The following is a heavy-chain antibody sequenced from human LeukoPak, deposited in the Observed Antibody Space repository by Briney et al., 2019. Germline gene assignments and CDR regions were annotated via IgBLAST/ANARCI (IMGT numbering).Heavy chain of an antibody. V-gene: IGHV4-34*01. CDR1: GGSFSGYY. Sequence: SETLSLTCAVYGGSFSGYYWSWIRQPPGKGLEWIGEINHSGSTNYNPSLKSRVTISVDTSKNQFSLKLSSVTAADTAVYYCARHKWELRTDWFDPRGQGTLVTVSS. J-gene: IGHJ5*02. CDR2: INHSGST. CDR3: ARHKWELRTDWFDP. D-gene: IGHD1-26*01.